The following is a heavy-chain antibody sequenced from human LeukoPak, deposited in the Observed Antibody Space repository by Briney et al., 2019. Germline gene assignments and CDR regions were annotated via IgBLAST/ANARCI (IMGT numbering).Heavy chain of an antibody. V-gene: IGHV4-39*01. D-gene: IGHD5-18*01. Sequence: SETLSLTCAVSGGSISSSRYHWGWIRQPPGKGLEWIGSIYYSGTTFYNPSLKSRVTISVDTSKNQFSLKVSSVTAADTAVYYCATTYSYTSGGYDYWGQGTLVTVSS. CDR1: GGSISSSRYH. J-gene: IGHJ4*02. CDR2: IYYSGTT. CDR3: ATTYSYTSGGYDY.